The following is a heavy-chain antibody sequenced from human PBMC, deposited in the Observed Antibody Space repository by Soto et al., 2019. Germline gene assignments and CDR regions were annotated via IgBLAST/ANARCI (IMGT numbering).Heavy chain of an antibody. CDR1: GDSITASYSN. CDR3: AKLVRDDVRRSDLDH. D-gene: IGHD3-10*02. Sequence: SETLSLTCTVSGDSITASYSNWAWIRQPPGKGLEWIGTFYYSGTTYQNPPLRSRITISGDTSRKQFSLNLRSVTAADSGVYYCAKLVRDDVRRSDLDHWGQGTLVTVSS. J-gene: IGHJ4*02. V-gene: IGHV4-39*01. CDR2: FYYSGTT.